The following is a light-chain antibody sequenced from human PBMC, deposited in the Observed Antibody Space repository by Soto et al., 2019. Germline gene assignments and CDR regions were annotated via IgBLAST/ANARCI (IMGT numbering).Light chain of an antibody. CDR3: QQYNRYSLT. J-gene: IGKJ4*01. V-gene: IGKV1-5*01. CDR2: DAS. CDR1: QSISSW. Sequence: DIQMTQSPSTLSASVGDRVTITCRASQSISSWLAWYQQKPGKAPKLLIYDASSLASGVPSRFSGSVSDTEFTLTINNLQPDDFATYHCQQYNRYSLTFGGGTKVEIK.